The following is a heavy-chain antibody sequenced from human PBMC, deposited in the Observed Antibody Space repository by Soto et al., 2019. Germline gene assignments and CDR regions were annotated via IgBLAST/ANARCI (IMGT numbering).Heavy chain of an antibody. CDR1: GGTFSSYA. D-gene: IGHD6-19*01. CDR2: IIPIFGTA. V-gene: IGHV1-69*12. J-gene: IGHJ4*02. CDR3: AREGPYSSGWYGGGADY. Sequence: QVQLVESGAEVKKPGSSVKVSCKASGGTFSSYAISWVRQAPGQGLEWMGGIIPIFGTANYAQKFQGRVTITADESTSTAYMELSSLRSEDTDVYYCAREGPYSSGWYGGGADYWGQGTLVTVSS.